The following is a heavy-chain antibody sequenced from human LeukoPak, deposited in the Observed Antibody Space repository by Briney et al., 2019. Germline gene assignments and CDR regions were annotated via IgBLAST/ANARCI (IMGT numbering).Heavy chain of an antibody. Sequence: SVKVSCKASGGTFSSYAVSSVRQAPGQGLGWMGRIIPIFGTANYAQKFQGRVTITTDESTSTAYMELSSLRSEDTAVYYCARDSWGHSSGYYYDVGGNFDYWGQGTLVTVSS. CDR3: ARDSWGHSSGYYYDVGGNFDY. V-gene: IGHV1-69*05. J-gene: IGHJ4*02. CDR1: GGTFSSYA. CDR2: IIPIFGTA. D-gene: IGHD3-22*01.